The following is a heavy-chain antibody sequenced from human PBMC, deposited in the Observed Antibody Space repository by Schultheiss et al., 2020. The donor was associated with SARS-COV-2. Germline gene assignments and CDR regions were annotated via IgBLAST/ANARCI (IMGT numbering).Heavy chain of an antibody. D-gene: IGHD6-6*01. CDR3: ARDRRGYSSSYGMDV. V-gene: IGHV3-13*01. CDR2: IGTAGDT. Sequence: GGSLRLSCAASGFTFSSYAMSWVRQAPGKGLEWVSAIGTAGDTYYPGSVKGRFTISRENAKNSLYLQMNSLRAEDTAVYYCARDRRGYSSSYGMDVWGQGTTVTVSS. CDR1: GFTFSSYA. J-gene: IGHJ6*02.